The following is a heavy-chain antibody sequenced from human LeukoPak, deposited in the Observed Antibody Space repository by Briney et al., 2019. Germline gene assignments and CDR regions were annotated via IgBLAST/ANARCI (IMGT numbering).Heavy chain of an antibody. CDR3: ARDIAAAGIGYYYYYMDV. V-gene: IGHV1-18*01. CDR1: GYTFTSYG. J-gene: IGHJ6*03. CDR2: ISAYNGNT. Sequence: GASVKVSCKASGYTFTSYGISWVRQAPGQGLEWMGWISAYNGNTNYAQKLQGRVTMTTDTSTSTVYMELSSLRSEDTAVYYCARDIAAAGIGYYYYYMDVWGKGTTVTVSS. D-gene: IGHD6-13*01.